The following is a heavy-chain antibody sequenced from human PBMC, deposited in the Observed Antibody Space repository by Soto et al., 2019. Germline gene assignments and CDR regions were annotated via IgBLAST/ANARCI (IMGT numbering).Heavy chain of an antibody. CDR3: ARPDIVLVPAAPPDYYYYYGMDV. D-gene: IGHD2-2*01. CDR2: ISAYNGNT. Sequence: ASVKVSCKASGYTFTSYGISWVRQAPGQGLEWMGWISAYNGNTNYAQKLQGRVTMTRDTSTSTVYMELSSLRSEDTAVYYCARPDIVLVPAAPPDYYYYYGMDVWGQGTTVTVSS. V-gene: IGHV1-18*01. CDR1: GYTFTSYG. J-gene: IGHJ6*02.